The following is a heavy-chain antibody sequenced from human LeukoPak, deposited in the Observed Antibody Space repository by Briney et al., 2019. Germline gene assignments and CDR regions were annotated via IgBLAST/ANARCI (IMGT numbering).Heavy chain of an antibody. D-gene: IGHD2-2*01. J-gene: IGHJ5*02. V-gene: IGHV1-24*01. CDR3: AREVAYCSSTSCSGWFDP. CDR2: FDPEDGET. CDR1: GYTLTELS. Sequence: ASVKVSCKVSGYTLTELSMHWVRQAPGKGLEWMGGFDPEDGETIYAQKFQGRVTMTRDTSTSTVYMELSSLRSEDTAVYYCAREVAYCSSTSCSGWFDPWGQGTLVTVSS.